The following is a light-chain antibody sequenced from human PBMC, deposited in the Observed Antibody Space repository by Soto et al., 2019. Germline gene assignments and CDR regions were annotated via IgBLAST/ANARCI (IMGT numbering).Light chain of an antibody. Sequence: IQMTQSPSSVSSSVGDRVTITCRTSEDIHTWLAWYQQNPGRAPNLIIYGASSLQSGVPSRFSASGSGTEFTLTISTLQPEDFATYYCQQTKSLPPTFGGGTKVEV. CDR1: EDIHTW. J-gene: IGKJ4*01. CDR3: QQTKSLPPT. CDR2: GAS. V-gene: IGKV1D-12*01.